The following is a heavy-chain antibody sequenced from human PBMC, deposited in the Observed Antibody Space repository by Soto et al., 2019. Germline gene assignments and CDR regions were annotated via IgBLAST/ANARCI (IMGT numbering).Heavy chain of an antibody. CDR1: GFTFSSYA. CDR3: ARGWYYYGSGSYYLFDY. J-gene: IGHJ4*02. Sequence: GGSLRLSCAASGFTFSSYAMSWVRQAPGKGLEWVSAISGSGGSTYYADSVKGRFTISRDNSKNTLYLQMNSLRAEDTAVYYCARGWYYYGSGSYYLFDYWGQGTLVTVSS. CDR2: ISGSGGST. V-gene: IGHV3-23*01. D-gene: IGHD3-10*01.